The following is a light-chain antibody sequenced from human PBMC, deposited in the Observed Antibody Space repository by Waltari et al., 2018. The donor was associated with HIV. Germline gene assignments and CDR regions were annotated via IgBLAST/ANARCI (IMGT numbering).Light chain of an antibody. CDR2: DNN. V-gene: IGLV1-51*01. CDR3: GTWDSSLSAGV. J-gene: IGLJ3*02. Sequence: QSVLTQPPSVSAAPGQKVTISCSGSSSNIGHNYVSWYQQLPGTAPKLLIYDNNKRPSGIPDRFSGSKSGTSATLGSTGLQTGDEADYYCGTWDSSLSAGVFGGGTKLTVL. CDR1: SSNIGHNY.